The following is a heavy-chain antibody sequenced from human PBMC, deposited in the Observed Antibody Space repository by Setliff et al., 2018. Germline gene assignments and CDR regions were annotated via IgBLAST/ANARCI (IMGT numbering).Heavy chain of an antibody. Sequence: SETLSLTCTVSGGSVSPYFWSWIRQPPGKGLQWIGYIYHNGNTNFNPSLRGRFTIFRDSAKNSLHLQMTSLSAEDTAVYYCARRLPYFGMDVWGQGTTVTVSS. CDR3: ARRLPYFGMDV. D-gene: IGHD2-15*01. V-gene: IGHV4-59*02. J-gene: IGHJ6*02. CDR1: GGSVSPYF. CDR2: IYHNGNT.